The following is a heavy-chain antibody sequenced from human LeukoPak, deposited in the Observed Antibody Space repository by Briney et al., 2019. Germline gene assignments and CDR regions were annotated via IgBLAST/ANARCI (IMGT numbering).Heavy chain of an antibody. Sequence: GGSLRLSCVVSGFTVSNNFMTWVRQAPGKGLEWVSLIYSGGNIYYADSVKGRFAISRDGSKNTLYLQMNSLRAEDTAVYYCARDPGAAAGNLWSWGQGTLVTVSS. CDR3: ARDPGAAAGNLWS. CDR2: IYSGGNI. V-gene: IGHV3-66*01. CDR1: GFTVSNNF. D-gene: IGHD6-13*01. J-gene: IGHJ5*02.